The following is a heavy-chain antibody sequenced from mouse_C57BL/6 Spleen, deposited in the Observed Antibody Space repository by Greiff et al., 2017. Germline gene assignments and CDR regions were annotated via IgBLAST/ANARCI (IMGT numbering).Heavy chain of an antibody. CDR2: INPNNGGT. CDR3: ARYGSNYVGAFDY. J-gene: IGHJ2*01. Sequence: VQLQQSGPKLVKPGASVKISCKASGYTFTDYYMNWVKQSHGKSLEWIGDINPNNGGTSYNQKFKGKATLTVDKSSSTAYMELLSLTSEDSAVYYCARYGSNYVGAFDYGGQGTTLTVSS. D-gene: IGHD2-5*01. CDR1: GYTFTDYY. V-gene: IGHV1-26*01.